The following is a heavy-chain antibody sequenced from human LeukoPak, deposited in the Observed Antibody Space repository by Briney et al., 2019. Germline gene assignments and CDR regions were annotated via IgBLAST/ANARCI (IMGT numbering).Heavy chain of an antibody. CDR1: GFTFSTYA. CDR2: ISGSGGST. V-gene: IGHV3-23*01. D-gene: IGHD3-22*01. CDR3: AKANQPDSSGARLYYFDY. Sequence: GGSLRLSCGVSGFTFSTYAMSWVRQAPGKGLEWVSAISGSGGSTYYADSVKGRFTISRDNSKNTLYLQMNSLRAEDTAVYYCAKANQPDSSGARLYYFDYWGQGTLVTVSS. J-gene: IGHJ4*02.